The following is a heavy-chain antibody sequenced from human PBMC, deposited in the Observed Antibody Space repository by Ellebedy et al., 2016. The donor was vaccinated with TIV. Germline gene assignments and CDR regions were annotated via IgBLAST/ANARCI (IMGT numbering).Heavy chain of an antibody. CDR1: GGSISSYY. J-gene: IGHJ4*02. D-gene: IGHD3-10*01. V-gene: IGHV4-4*07. CDR2: IYTSGST. CDR3: ARIRVTMVRGVIIMYYFDY. Sequence: SETLSLTXTVSGGSISSYYWSWIRQPAGKGLEWIGRIYTSGSTNYNPSLKSRVTMSVDTSKNQFSLKLSSVTAADTAVYYCARIRVTMVRGVIIMYYFDYWGQGTLVTVSS.